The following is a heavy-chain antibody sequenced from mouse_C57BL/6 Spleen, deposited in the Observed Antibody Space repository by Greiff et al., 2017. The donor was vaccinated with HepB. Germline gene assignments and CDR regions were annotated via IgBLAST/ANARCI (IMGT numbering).Heavy chain of an antibody. CDR3: AKIPYDYDGLAY. CDR1: GFSLTSYG. CDR2: IWRGGST. Sequence: QVQLQPSGPGLVQPSQSLSITCTVSGFSLTSYGVHWVRQSPGKGLEWLGVIWRGGSTDYNAAFMSRLSITKDNSKSQVFFKMNSLQADDTAIYYCAKIPYDYDGLAYWGQGTLVTVSA. V-gene: IGHV2-5*01. D-gene: IGHD2-4*01. J-gene: IGHJ3*01.